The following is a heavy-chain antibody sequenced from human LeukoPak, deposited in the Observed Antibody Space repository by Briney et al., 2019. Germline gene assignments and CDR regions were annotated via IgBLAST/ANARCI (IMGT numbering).Heavy chain of an antibody. J-gene: IGHJ3*02. CDR2: ISGSGGST. V-gene: IGHV3-23*01. CDR1: GFTFSSYG. CDR3: AKGGYGSGSYSGFDI. D-gene: IGHD3-10*01. Sequence: GGSLRLSCAASGFTFSSYGMSWVRQAPGKGLEWVSAISGSGGSTYYADSVKGRFTISRDNSKNTLYLQMNSLRAEDTAIYYCAKGGYGSGSYSGFDIWGQGTIVTVSS.